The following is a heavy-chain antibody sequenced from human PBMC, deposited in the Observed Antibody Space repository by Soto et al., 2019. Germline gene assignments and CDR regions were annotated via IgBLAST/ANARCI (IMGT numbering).Heavy chain of an antibody. CDR1: GYSFTSYW. CDR3: ARQSYCTNGVCSYFDY. J-gene: IGHJ4*02. V-gene: IGHV5-51*01. CDR2: IYPGDSDT. Sequence: GESLKISCKGSGYSFTSYWIGWVRQMPGKGLEWMGIIYPGDSDTRYSPSFQGQVTISADKSISTAYLQWSSLKASDTAMYYCARQSYCTNGVCSYFDYWGQGTLVTVSS. D-gene: IGHD2-8*01.